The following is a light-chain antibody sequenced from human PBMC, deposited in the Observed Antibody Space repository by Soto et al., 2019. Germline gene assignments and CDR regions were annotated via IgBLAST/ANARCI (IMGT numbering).Light chain of an antibody. CDR1: QAIRND. CDR3: QQSYSTPTWT. V-gene: IGKV1-6*01. CDR2: SAS. Sequence: AIQMTQSPSSLSASVGDRVTITCRASQAIRNDLGWYQQNPGKAPKLLIHSASLLQDGVPPRFSGGGSGTDFTLTISSLQPEDFATYYCQQSYSTPTWTFGQGTKVDIK. J-gene: IGKJ1*01.